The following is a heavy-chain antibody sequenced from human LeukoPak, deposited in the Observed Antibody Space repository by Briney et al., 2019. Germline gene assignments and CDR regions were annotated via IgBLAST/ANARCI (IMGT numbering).Heavy chain of an antibody. D-gene: IGHD3-9*01. Sequence: SETLSLTCTVSGGSISSYYWSWIRQPAGKGLEWIGRIYTSGSTNYNPSLKSRVTMSVDTSKNQFSLKLSSVTAADTAVYYCARETYDILTGYYYMDVWGKGTTVTVSS. V-gene: IGHV4-4*07. CDR3: ARETYDILTGYYYMDV. J-gene: IGHJ6*03. CDR2: IYTSGST. CDR1: GGSISSYY.